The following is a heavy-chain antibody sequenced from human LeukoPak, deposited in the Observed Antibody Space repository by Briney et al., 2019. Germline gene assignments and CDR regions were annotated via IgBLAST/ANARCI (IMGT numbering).Heavy chain of an antibody. V-gene: IGHV1-46*01. CDR3: AREWVHYTYGSPPIDY. CDR1: GYTFTNYY. D-gene: IGHD5-18*01. J-gene: IGHJ4*02. Sequence: ASVKVSCKTSGYTFTNYYMHWVRQAPGQGLEWMGIINPSDGSTSYAQKFQGRVTMTGDTSTNTVCMELSSLRSEDTAMYYCAREWVHYTYGSPPIDYWGQGTLVTVSS. CDR2: INPSDGST.